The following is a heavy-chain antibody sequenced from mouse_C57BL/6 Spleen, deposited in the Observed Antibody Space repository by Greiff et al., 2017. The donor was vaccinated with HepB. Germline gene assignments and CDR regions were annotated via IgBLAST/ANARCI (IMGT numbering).Heavy chain of an antibody. J-gene: IGHJ3*01. V-gene: IGHV1-66*01. CDR2: IYPGSGNT. CDR3: ARSDYGIPFAY. CDR1: GYSFTSYY. D-gene: IGHD1-1*01. Sequence: VQLQQSGPELVKPGASVKISCKASGYSFTSYYIHWVKQRPGQGLAWIGWIYPGSGNTKYNEKFKGKATLTADTSSSTAYMQLSSLTSEDSAVYYCARSDYGIPFAYWGQGTLVTVSA.